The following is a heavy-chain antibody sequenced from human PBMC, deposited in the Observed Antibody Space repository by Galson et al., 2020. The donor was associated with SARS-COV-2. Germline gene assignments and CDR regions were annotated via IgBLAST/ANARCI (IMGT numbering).Heavy chain of an antibody. CDR2: IHYTEAT. J-gene: IGHJ4*02. D-gene: IGHD3-3*01. CDR3: ARNRVPGDS. CDR1: GGSSSGYY. V-gene: IGHV4-59*07. Sequence: SDTLSLTCTVSGGSSSGYYWSCIRQPPAKGLEWIASIHYTEATHYNPSLQSRVTISLATPKNQFSLTLTSVTAADTAVYYCARNRVPGDSWAQGTLVTVSS.